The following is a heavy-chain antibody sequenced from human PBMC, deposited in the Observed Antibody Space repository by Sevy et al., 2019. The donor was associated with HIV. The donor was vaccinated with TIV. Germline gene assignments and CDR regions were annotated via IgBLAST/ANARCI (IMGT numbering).Heavy chain of an antibody. J-gene: IGHJ3*02. CDR2: IKSKTDGGTT. CDR3: TTSQWELPHDAFDI. Sequence: GGSLRLSCAASGFTFSNAWMSWVRQAPGKGLEWVGRIKSKTDGGTTDYAAPVKGRFTISRDDSKNTLYLQMNSLKTEDTAVYYCTTSQWELPHDAFDIWGQWTMVTVSS. V-gene: IGHV3-15*01. D-gene: IGHD1-26*01. CDR1: GFTFSNAW.